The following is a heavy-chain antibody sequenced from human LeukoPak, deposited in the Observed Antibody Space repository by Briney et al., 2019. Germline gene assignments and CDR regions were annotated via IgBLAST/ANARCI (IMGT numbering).Heavy chain of an antibody. Sequence: KPGASVKVSCKASGYTFTDYDITWVRQAPGQGLEWMGWISAYNGHTNCAQKLQGRITVTTDTSTSTSYMELRSLRSDDTAVYYCARRGLGTTQRYFEYWGQGTLVIVSS. CDR3: ARRGLGTTQRYFEY. CDR1: GYTFTDYD. V-gene: IGHV1-18*01. CDR2: ISAYNGHT. J-gene: IGHJ4*02. D-gene: IGHD1-7*01.